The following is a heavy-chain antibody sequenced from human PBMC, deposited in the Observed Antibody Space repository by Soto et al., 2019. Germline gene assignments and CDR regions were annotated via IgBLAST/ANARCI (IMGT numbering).Heavy chain of an antibody. CDR1: GFTFSGYS. J-gene: IGHJ4*02. CDR2: ISSSRSTI. Sequence: GGSLRLSCTASGFTFSGYSMNWVRQAPGKGLEWVSYISSSRSTIYYADSVKGRFTISRDNAKNLLFLQMNSLRDEDTAVYYCARGPRNYFDYWGQGTLVTVS. CDR3: ARGPRNYFDY. V-gene: IGHV3-48*02.